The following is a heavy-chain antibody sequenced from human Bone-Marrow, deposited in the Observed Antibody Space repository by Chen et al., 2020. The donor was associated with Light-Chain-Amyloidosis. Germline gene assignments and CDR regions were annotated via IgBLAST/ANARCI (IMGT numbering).Heavy chain of an antibody. CDR1: GYTFTGNY. D-gene: IGHD3-22*01. CDR2: INPNSGGT. Sequence: QVQLVQSGAEVKKPGASVKVSCKASGYTFTGNYMHWVRQAPGQGLEWMGWINPNSGGTNYPQKFQGRVTMTRDTSISTAYMELSRLRSDDTAVYYCARDVDYDSSGYSAPWGQGTLVTVSS. CDR3: ARDVDYDSSGYSAP. V-gene: IGHV1-2*02. J-gene: IGHJ5*02.